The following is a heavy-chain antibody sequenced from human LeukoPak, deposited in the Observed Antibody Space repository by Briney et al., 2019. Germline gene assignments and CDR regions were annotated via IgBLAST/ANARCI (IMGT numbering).Heavy chain of an antibody. V-gene: IGHV4-59*01. CDR1: GGSISNYY. CDR2: INYSGST. CDR3: ARGKITMVRDPFDP. D-gene: IGHD3-10*01. J-gene: IGHJ5*02. Sequence: SETLSLTCTVSGGSISNYYWSWIRQPPGKGLEWIGYINYSGSTNSNPSLKSRVTISVDTSKNQFSLKLSSVTAADTAVYYCARGKITMVRDPFDPWGQGTLVTVSS.